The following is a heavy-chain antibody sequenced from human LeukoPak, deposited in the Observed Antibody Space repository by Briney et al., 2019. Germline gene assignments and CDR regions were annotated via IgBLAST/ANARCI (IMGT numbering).Heavy chain of an antibody. V-gene: IGHV3-23*01. J-gene: IGHJ4*02. CDR2: ISDSGSIT. D-gene: IGHD6-19*01. CDR3: AKDARRTNGWYFFDY. Sequence: PGGSLRLSCAASGFAFSSQAMGWVRQAPGKGLEWVSVISDSGSITYYADSVKGRLTISRDNSKNTLFLQMNRLRAEDTAVYYCAKDARRTNGWYFFDYWGQGTLVTVSS. CDR1: GFAFSSQA.